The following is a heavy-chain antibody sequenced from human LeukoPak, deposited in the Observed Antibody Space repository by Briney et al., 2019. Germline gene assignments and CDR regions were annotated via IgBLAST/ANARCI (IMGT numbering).Heavy chain of an antibody. V-gene: IGHV4-59*11. J-gene: IGHJ5*02. D-gene: IGHD2-2*02. CDR3: ARYTNNWFDP. CDR1: GVSISSHY. Sequence: SETLSLTCTVSGVSISSHYWTWIRQPPGKGLEWIGYISYSGSINYNPSLKSRVTISVDTSKNQLSPKLSSVTAADTAVYYCARYTNNWFDPWGQGTLVTVSS. CDR2: ISYSGSI.